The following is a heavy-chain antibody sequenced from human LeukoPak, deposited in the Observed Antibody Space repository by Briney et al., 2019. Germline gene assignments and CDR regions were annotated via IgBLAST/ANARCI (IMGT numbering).Heavy chain of an antibody. J-gene: IGHJ6*02. CDR3: ARAPGGLLWFGELSQNYGMDV. D-gene: IGHD3-10*01. CDR1: GYTFTSYG. Sequence: ASVKVSCKASGYTFTSYGISWVRQAPGQGLEWMGWISAYNGNTNYAQKLQGRVTMTTDTSTSTAYMELRSLRSDDTAVYYCARAPGGLLWFGELSQNYGMDVWGQGTTVTVSS. V-gene: IGHV1-18*01. CDR2: ISAYNGNT.